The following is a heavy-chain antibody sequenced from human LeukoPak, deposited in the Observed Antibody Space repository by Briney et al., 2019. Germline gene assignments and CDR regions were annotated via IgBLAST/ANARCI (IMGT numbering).Heavy chain of an antibody. V-gene: IGHV3-23*01. D-gene: IGHD4-17*01. J-gene: IGHJ4*02. CDR2: ISGSGGST. CDR1: GFTFSSYA. CDR3: AKVKGDGDFSYYFDY. Sequence: GGSLRLSCAASGFTFSSYAMSWVRQAPGKGLEWVSAISGSGGSTYYADSVKGRFTISRDNSKNTLYLQMNSLRAEDTAVYYCAKVKGDGDFSYYFDYWGQGTLVTVSS.